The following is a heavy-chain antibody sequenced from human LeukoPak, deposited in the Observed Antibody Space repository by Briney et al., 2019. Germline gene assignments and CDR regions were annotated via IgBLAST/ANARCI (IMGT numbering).Heavy chain of an antibody. CDR1: GGSISSTSSY. CDR3: ARIGYNWNRQYYYYMDV. V-gene: IGHV4-39*07. J-gene: IGHJ6*03. D-gene: IGHD1-20*01. Sequence: PSETLSLTCTVSGGSISSTSSYWGWIRQPPGKGLEWIATIYYSGSTYYNASLKSRITISVDTSKNQFSLKLSSVTAADTAVYYCARIGYNWNRQYYYYMDVWGKGTTVTVSS. CDR2: IYYSGST.